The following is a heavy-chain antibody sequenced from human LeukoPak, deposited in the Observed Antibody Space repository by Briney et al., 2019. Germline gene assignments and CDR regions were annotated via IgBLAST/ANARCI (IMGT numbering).Heavy chain of an antibody. CDR2: IRYDGSNK. CDR1: GFTFSSYG. D-gene: IGHD1-26*01. CDR3: TREVSGSLYFDY. Sequence: GGSLRLSCAASGFTFSSYGMHWVRQAPGKGLEWVAFIRYDGSNKYYADSVEGRFTISRDNAKNTLYLQMNSLRAEDTAVYYCTREVSGSLYFDYWGQGTLVTVSS. V-gene: IGHV3-30*02. J-gene: IGHJ4*02.